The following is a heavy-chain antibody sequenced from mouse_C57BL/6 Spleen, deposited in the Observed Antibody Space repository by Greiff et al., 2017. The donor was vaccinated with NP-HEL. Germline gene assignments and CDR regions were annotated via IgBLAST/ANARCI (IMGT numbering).Heavy chain of an antibody. CDR1: GYTFTDYW. Sequence: VQLQQSGAELVKPGASVKMSCKASGYTFTDYWMHWVKQRHGKGLEWIGYINPNNGGTSYNQKFKGKATLTVDKSSSTAYMQLRSLTSEDSAVYYCARTSGAYPMDYWGQGTTLTFSS. D-gene: IGHD4-1*01. J-gene: IGHJ4*01. CDR3: ARTSGAYPMDY. CDR2: INPNNGGT. V-gene: IGHV1-34*02.